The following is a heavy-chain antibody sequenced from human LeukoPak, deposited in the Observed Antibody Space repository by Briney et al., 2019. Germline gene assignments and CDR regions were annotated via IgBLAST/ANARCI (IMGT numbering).Heavy chain of an antibody. V-gene: IGHV1-69*06. Sequence: SVKVSCKASGGTFSSYAISWVRQAPGQGLEWMGGIIPIFGTANYAQKFQGRVTITADKSTSTAYMELSSLRSEDTAVYYCARTKEGGYCSSTSCYAHAFDIWGQGTMVTVSS. CDR3: ARTKEGGYCSSTSCYAHAFDI. CDR2: IIPIFGTA. CDR1: GGTFSSYA. J-gene: IGHJ3*02. D-gene: IGHD2-2*01.